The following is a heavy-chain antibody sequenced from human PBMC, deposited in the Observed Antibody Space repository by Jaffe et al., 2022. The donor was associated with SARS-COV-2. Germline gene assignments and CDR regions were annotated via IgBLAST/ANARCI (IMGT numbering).Heavy chain of an antibody. J-gene: IGHJ3*01. CDR1: GLTFSSYS. D-gene: IGHD2-21*01. CDR2: ISSSGGAI. V-gene: IGHV3-48*01. CDR3: ASGGNSGRDYAFDF. Sequence: EVQLVESGGALVQPGGSLRLSCAASGLTFSSYSMNWVRQAPGRGLEWVSYISSSGGAIYYADSLKGRFTISRDNAKNSLYLQMNSLSAEDTAVYYCASGGNSGRDYAFDFWGPGTMVTVSS.